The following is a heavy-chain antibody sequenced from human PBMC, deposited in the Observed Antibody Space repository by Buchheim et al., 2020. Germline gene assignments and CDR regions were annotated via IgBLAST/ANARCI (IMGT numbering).Heavy chain of an antibody. J-gene: IGHJ5*02. V-gene: IGHV4-34*01. CDR2: INHSGST. CDR3: ARAVAAAVTGWFDP. D-gene: IGHD6-13*01. Sequence: QVQLQQWGAGLLKPSETLSLTCAVYGGSFSGYYWSWIRQPPGKGLEWIGEINHSGSTNYNPSLKSRVTISVDKSKHQFSLKLCSVTAADTAVYYCARAVAAAVTGWFDPWGQGTL. CDR1: GGSFSGYY.